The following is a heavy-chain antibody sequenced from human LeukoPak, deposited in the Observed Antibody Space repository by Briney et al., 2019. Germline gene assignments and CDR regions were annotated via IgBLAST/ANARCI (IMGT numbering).Heavy chain of an antibody. D-gene: IGHD3-16*02. V-gene: IGHV3-30*02. CDR1: GFSFSSYG. CDR2: IRYDGSNQ. J-gene: IGHJ4*02. Sequence: PGGSLRLSCAASGFSFSSYGMHWVRQAPGKGLEWVAFIRYDGSNQYYADSVKGRFSISRDISKNTVYVQMNSLRAEDTAVYYCAKVNDYVWGSYRYWGQGTLVTVSS. CDR3: AKVNDYVWGSYRY.